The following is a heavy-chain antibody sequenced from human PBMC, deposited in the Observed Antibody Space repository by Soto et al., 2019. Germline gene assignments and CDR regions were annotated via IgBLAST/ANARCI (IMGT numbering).Heavy chain of an antibody. CDR1: GYSFTSYW. Sequence: GESLKISCNGSGYSFTSYWIGWVRQMPGKGLEWMGIIYPGDSDTRYSPSFQGQVTISADKSISTAYLQWSSLKASDAAMYYCARNAVGGNCPPVLVPWFDPWGQGTLVTVSS. D-gene: IGHD2-15*01. CDR2: IYPGDSDT. V-gene: IGHV5-51*01. CDR3: ARNAVGGNCPPVLVPWFDP. J-gene: IGHJ5*02.